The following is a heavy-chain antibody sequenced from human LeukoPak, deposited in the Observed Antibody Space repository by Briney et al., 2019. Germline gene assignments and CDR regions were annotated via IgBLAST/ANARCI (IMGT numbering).Heavy chain of an antibody. J-gene: IGHJ4*02. D-gene: IGHD2-15*01. CDR2: IISSSSYI. CDR1: GFTFSTYS. V-gene: IGHV3-21*01. Sequence: GRSLRLSCAASGFTFSTYSMNWVRQAPGKGLEWVSSIISSSSYIYYADSVKGRFTISRDNAKNSLYLQMNSLRAEDTAVCYCARDPQYCSGGSCYSFGYWGQGTLVTVSS. CDR3: ARDPQYCSGGSCYSFGY.